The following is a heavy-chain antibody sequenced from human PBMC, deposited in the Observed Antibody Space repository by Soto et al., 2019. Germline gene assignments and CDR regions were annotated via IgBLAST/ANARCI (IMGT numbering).Heavy chain of an antibody. CDR1: GYTFTSYY. V-gene: IGHV1-46*01. D-gene: IGHD6-19*01. CDR2: INPSGGST. Sequence: GASVTVSCTASGYTFTSYYMHWVRQAPGQGLEWMGIINPSGGSTSYAQKFQGRVTMTRDTSTSTVYMELSSLRSEDTAVYYCARAEAVAGTYFDYWGQGTLVTVSS. J-gene: IGHJ4*02. CDR3: ARAEAVAGTYFDY.